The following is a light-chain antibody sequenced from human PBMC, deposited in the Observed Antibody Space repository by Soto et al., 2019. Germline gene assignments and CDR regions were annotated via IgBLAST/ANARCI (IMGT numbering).Light chain of an antibody. CDR1: SGSIASNY. J-gene: IGLJ2*01. CDR3: SFYESSNQV. Sequence: NFMLTQPHSVSESPGKTVTISCTRSSGSIASNYVQWYQQRPGSAPTTVIYEDNQRPSGVPDRFSGSIDSSSNSASLTISGLKPGDGADNYCSFYESSNQVSGGGTKLP. V-gene: IGLV6-57*04. CDR2: EDN.